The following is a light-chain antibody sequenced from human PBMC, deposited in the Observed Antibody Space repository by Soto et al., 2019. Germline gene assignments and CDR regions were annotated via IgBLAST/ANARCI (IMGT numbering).Light chain of an antibody. J-gene: IGLJ1*01. V-gene: IGLV2-14*03. Sequence: QSALTQPAFVSGSTGQSITISCTGTSSDVGAYNFVSWYQQHPGKVPKLMIFDVSSRPSGVSDRFSGYKSGNTASLTISGLQAKDEGDYYCSSYTSSSTHVFGSETKVTVL. CDR2: DVS. CDR1: SSDVGAYNF. CDR3: SSYTSSSTHV.